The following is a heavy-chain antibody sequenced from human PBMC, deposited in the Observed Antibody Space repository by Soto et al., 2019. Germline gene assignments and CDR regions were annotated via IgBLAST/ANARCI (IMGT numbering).Heavy chain of an antibody. CDR3: ARIVGATINSGMDV. CDR1: GYTFTSYD. Sequence: ASVKVSCKASGYTFTSYDINWVRQATGQGLEWMGWMNPNSGNTGYAQKFQGRVTMTRNTSISTAYMELSSLRSEDTAVYYCARIVGATINSGMDVWGQGTTVTVSS. CDR2: MNPNSGNT. J-gene: IGHJ6*02. V-gene: IGHV1-8*01. D-gene: IGHD1-26*01.